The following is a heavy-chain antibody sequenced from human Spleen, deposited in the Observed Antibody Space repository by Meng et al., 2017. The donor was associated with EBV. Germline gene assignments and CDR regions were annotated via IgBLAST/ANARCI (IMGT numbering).Heavy chain of an antibody. J-gene: IGHJ5*02. CDR3: ARVYGAGSSWTGYNWFDP. CDR1: GGTFSSYA. CDR2: IIPIFGTA. V-gene: IGHV1-69*06. D-gene: IGHD6-13*01. Sequence: QVQLVQSGAEVKKPXSSVKVSCKASGGTFSSYAISWVRQAPGQGLEWMGGIIPIFGTANYAQKFQGRVTITADKSTSTAYMELSSLRSEDTAVYYCARVYGAGSSWTGYNWFDPWGQGTLVTVSS.